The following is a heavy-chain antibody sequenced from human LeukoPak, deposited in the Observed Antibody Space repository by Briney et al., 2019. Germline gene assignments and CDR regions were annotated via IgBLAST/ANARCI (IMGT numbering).Heavy chain of an antibody. J-gene: IGHJ4*02. D-gene: IGHD3-9*01. CDR2: IYSDGNT. V-gene: IGHV3-53*01. CDR3: AREATFEGLVDY. CDR1: GFTVSSNY. Sequence: GGSLRLSCAASGFTVSSNYMSWLRQAPGKGLEWVSVIYSDGNTYYADSVKGRFTISRDNSKNMLYLQMNSLRAEDTAVYYCAREATFEGLVDYWGQGTLVTVSS.